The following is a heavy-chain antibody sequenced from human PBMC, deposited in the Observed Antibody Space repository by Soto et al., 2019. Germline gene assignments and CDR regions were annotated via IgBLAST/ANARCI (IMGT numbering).Heavy chain of an antibody. Sequence: SKTLSLTCIVSGGSISSHYWSWIRQPPGKGLEWIGYIYYSGSTNYNPSLKSRVTISVDTSKNQFSLKLSSVTAADTAVYYCARAGCQDGDCYFPNYNSYTGIDVWGQGNTVTVSS. CDR2: IYYSGST. D-gene: IGHD2-21*02. CDR3: ARAGCQDGDCYFPNYNSYTGIDV. J-gene: IGHJ6*02. CDR1: GGSISSHY. V-gene: IGHV4-59*11.